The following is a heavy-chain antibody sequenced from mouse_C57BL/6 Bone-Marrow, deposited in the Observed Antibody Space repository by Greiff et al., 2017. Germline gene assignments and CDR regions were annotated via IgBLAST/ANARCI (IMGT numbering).Heavy chain of an antibody. J-gene: IGHJ4*01. CDR3: ARWAYYSNYGGAMDY. CDR2: IYPRSGNT. CDR1: GYTFTSYG. V-gene: IGHV1-81*01. D-gene: IGHD2-5*01. Sequence: VQLQESGAELARPGASVKLSCKASGYTFTSYGISWVKQRTGQGLEWIGEIYPRSGNTYYNEKFKGKATLTADKSSSTAYMELRSLTSEDSAVYFFARWAYYSNYGGAMDYWGQGTSVTVSS.